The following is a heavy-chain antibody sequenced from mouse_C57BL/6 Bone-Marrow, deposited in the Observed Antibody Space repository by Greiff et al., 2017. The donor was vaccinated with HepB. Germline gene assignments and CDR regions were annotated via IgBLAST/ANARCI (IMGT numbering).Heavy chain of an antibody. Sequence: VQLKQSGAELVRPGSSVKMSCKTSGYTFTSYGINWVKQRPGQGLEWIGYIYIGNGYTEYNEKFKGKATLTSDTSSSTAYMQLSSLTSEDSAIYFCASITTVVATRAYYFDYWGQGTTLTVSS. CDR1: GYTFTSYG. D-gene: IGHD1-1*01. J-gene: IGHJ2*01. CDR3: ASITTVVATRAYYFDY. CDR2: IYIGNGYT. V-gene: IGHV1-58*01.